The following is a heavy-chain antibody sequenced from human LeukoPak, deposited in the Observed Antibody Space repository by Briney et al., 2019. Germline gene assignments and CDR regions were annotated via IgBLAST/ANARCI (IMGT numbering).Heavy chain of an antibody. CDR2: IYNSGSP. Sequence: SETLSLTCIVSGGSISSGGYYWSWIRQYPGKGLEWFGYIYNSGSPYYNPSLKRRVTMSAAASKNQFSLKLYSVTAADTAVYYCARGYYHDSNGYFWFDPWGQGTLVTVSS. D-gene: IGHD3-22*01. CDR1: GGSISSGGYY. J-gene: IGHJ5*02. CDR3: ARGYYHDSNGYFWFDP. V-gene: IGHV4-31*03.